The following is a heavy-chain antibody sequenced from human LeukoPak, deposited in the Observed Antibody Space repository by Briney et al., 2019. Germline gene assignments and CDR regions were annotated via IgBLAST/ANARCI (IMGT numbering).Heavy chain of an antibody. J-gene: IGHJ4*02. Sequence: SETLSLTCTVSGGSISSGSYYWSWIRQPAGKGLEWIGRIYTSGSTNYNPSLKSRVTISVDTSKNQFSLKLSSVTAADTAVYYCVRESSIAVAYWGQGTLVTVSS. CDR3: VRESSIAVAY. D-gene: IGHD6-19*01. CDR1: GGSISSGSYY. V-gene: IGHV4-61*02. CDR2: IYTSGST.